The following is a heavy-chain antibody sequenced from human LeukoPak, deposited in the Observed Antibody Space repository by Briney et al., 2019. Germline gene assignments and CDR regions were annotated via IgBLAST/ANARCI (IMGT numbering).Heavy chain of an antibody. Sequence: PGGSPRLSCAASGFTFTTYGMTWVRQAPGKGLEWVSAIGAGGSNKYYADSVKGRFTISRDNSKSTLFLQMNCLRAEDTAVYYCAKTPKNYDSSGGGGFDCLGQGTLVTVSS. CDR2: IGAGGSNK. V-gene: IGHV3-23*01. J-gene: IGHJ4*02. CDR3: AKTPKNYDSSGGGGFDC. CDR1: GFTFTTYG. D-gene: IGHD3-16*01.